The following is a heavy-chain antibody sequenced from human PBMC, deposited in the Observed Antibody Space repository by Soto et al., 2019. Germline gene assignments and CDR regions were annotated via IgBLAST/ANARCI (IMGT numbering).Heavy chain of an antibody. D-gene: IGHD2-2*01. CDR2: IKKDGSGK. Sequence: EVQLVESGGGLVQPGGSLRLSCAASGFTFSSYWMSWVRQPPGKGLEWVSNIKKDGSGKYYVDSVKGRFTISRDNAKNSLYLQMNSLRAEDMAVYYCARGCCSNTSGYAGAFDIWGQGTMVTVSS. V-gene: IGHV3-7*02. CDR3: ARGCCSNTSGYAGAFDI. CDR1: GFTFSSYW. J-gene: IGHJ3*02.